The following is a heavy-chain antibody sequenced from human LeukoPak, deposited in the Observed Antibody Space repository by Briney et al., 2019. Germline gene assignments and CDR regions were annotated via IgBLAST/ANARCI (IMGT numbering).Heavy chain of an antibody. CDR3: ARLAPPIYSSSSHPTSLLYYYYYYMDV. D-gene: IGHD6-6*01. J-gene: IGHJ6*03. CDR1: GGSISSSSYY. Sequence: SETLSLTCTVSGGSISSSSYYWGWIRQPPGKGLEWIGSIYYSGSTYYNPSLKSRVTISVDTSKNQFSLKLSSVTAADTAVYYCARLAPPIYSSSSHPTSLLYYYYYYMDVWGKGTTVTVSS. V-gene: IGHV4-39*01. CDR2: IYYSGST.